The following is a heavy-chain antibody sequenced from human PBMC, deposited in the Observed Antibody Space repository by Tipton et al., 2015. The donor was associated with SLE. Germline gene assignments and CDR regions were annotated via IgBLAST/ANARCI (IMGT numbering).Heavy chain of an antibody. CDR1: GYTFTSFA. D-gene: IGHD6-19*01. J-gene: IGHJ6*03. CDR2: ITAGNGNT. CDR3: ARDAGGQWLVTHYMDV. Sequence: QLVQSGPEVKKPGASVKVSCKASGYTFTSFAIHWVRQDPGQRLEWMGWITAGNGNTKYSRKFQDRLTITRDTSASTAYMELSSLRSEDTALYYCARDAGGQWLVTHYMDVWGNGTTVTVSS. V-gene: IGHV1-3*01.